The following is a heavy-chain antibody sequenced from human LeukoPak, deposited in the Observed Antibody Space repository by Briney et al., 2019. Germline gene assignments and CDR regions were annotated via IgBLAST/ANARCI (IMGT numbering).Heavy chain of an antibody. CDR1: GGSISSYY. J-gene: IGHJ4*02. CDR2: IYYSGST. CDR3: ARAQVPSYGFDY. D-gene: IGHD5-18*01. Sequence: SETLSLTCTVSGGSISSYYWSWIRQPPGKGLEWIGYIYYSGSTNYNPSLKSRVTISVDTSKNQFSLKLSSVTAADTAVYYCARAQVPSYGFDYWGQGTLVTVSS. V-gene: IGHV4-59*01.